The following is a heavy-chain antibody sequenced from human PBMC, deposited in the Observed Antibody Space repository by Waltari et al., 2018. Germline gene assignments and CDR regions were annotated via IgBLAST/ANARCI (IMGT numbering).Heavy chain of an antibody. Sequence: QLQLHASGPGLVKPSETLSLTCNVSGGSISNNNYYWAWIRQPPGKGLEWIGSIYYSGSTYYNPSLKSRLTISVYTSKNQFSLKLNSVTAADSAVYYCARPLRFTAWFDPWGQGTLVTVSS. V-gene: IGHV4-39*01. CDR2: IYYSGST. D-gene: IGHD3-3*01. J-gene: IGHJ5*02. CDR3: ARPLRFTAWFDP. CDR1: GGSISNNNYY.